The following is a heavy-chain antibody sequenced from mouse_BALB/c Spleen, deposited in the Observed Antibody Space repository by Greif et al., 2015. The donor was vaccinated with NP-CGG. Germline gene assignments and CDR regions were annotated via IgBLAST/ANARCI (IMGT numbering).Heavy chain of an antibody. CDR3: TSGDGYYWFAY. CDR1: GYTFTSYY. CDR2: INPSNGGT. V-gene: IGHV1S81*02. D-gene: IGHD2-3*01. J-gene: IGHJ3*01. Sequence: VQLQQSGAELVKPGASVKLSCKASGYTFTSYYMYWVKQRPGQGLGWIGEINPSNGGTNFNEKFKSKATLTVDKSSSTAYMQLSSLTSEDSAVYYCTSGDGYYWFAYWGQGTLVTVSA.